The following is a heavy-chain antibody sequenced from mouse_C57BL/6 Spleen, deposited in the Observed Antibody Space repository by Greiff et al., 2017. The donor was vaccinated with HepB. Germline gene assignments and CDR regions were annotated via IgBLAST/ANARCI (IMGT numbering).Heavy chain of an antibody. CDR2: INYDGSST. CDR1: GFTFSDYY. J-gene: IGHJ4*01. D-gene: IGHD2-5*01. Sequence: EVKLMESEGGLVQPGSSMKLSCTASGFTFSDYYMAWVRQVPEKGLEWVANINYDGSSTYYLDSLKSRFIISRDNAKNILYLQMSSLKSEDTATYYCAVYSNYGDAMDYWGQGTSVTVSS. V-gene: IGHV5-16*01. CDR3: AVYSNYGDAMDY.